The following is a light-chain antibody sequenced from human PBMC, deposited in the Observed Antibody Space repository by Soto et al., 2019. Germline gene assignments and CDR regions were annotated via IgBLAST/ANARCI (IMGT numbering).Light chain of an antibody. CDR1: QSVSSN. CDR3: QQYNNWPTLT. J-gene: IGKJ1*01. CDR2: GAS. Sequence: EIVMTQSPATLSVSPGERDTLSCRASQSVSSNSAWYQQKPGQAPRLLIYGASTRATGIPARFSGSGSGTEITLTISSLQSEDFAVYYCQQYNNWPTLTFGNGTKVESK. V-gene: IGKV3-15*01.